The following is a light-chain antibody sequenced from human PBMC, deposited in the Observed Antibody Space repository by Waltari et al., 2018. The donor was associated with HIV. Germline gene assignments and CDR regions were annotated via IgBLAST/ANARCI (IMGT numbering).Light chain of an antibody. J-gene: IGKJ2*01. Sequence: DVVMTQSPLSPPALGQPASISCRSSQSLVYSDGNTYLNWFHQRPGQSPRRLIYQVSNRDSGVPDRFSGSGSGTDFTLKISRVEAEDVGLYYCMQGTHWPYTFGQGTKLEIK. CDR3: MQGTHWPYT. CDR1: QSLVYSDGNTY. V-gene: IGKV2-30*01. CDR2: QVS.